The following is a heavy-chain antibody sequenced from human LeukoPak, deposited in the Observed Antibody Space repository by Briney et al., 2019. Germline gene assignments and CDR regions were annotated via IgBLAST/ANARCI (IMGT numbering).Heavy chain of an antibody. Sequence: GGPLRLSCAASGFSFRDYTMSWVRQAPGQGLEWISAISASGDKTYFADSVKGRFTISRANSKGTLYLQMNSLRAEDTALYYCARDFYDSTGYYYDYWGQGTLVTVSS. D-gene: IGHD3-22*01. CDR1: GFSFRDYT. J-gene: IGHJ4*02. CDR2: ISASGDKT. CDR3: ARDFYDSTGYYYDY. V-gene: IGHV3-23*01.